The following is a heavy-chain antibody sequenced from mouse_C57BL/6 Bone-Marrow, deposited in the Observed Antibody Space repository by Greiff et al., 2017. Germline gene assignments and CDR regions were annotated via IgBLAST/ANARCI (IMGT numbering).Heavy chain of an antibody. CDR2: INPSSGYT. Sequence: QVQLKESGAELARPGASVKMSCKASGYTFTSYTMHWVKQRPGQGLEWIGYINPSSGYTKYNQKFKDKATLTADKSSSTAYMQLSSLTSEYSAVYYGARVLWLRYYAMEDWGQGTSVTVSS. V-gene: IGHV1-4*01. D-gene: IGHD2-2*01. CDR3: ARVLWLRYYAMED. CDR1: GYTFTSYT. J-gene: IGHJ4*01.